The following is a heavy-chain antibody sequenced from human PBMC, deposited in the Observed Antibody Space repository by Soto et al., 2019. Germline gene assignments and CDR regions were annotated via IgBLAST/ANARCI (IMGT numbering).Heavy chain of an antibody. CDR3: ARHAADPDAGNWFDP. J-gene: IGHJ5*02. CDR2: IYPGDSDT. Sequence: GESLKISCKGSGYSFANYWIGWVRQMPGKGLEWMGIIYPGDSDTKYSPSFQGQVTISADKSISTAYLQWSSLKASDTAIYYCARHAADPDAGNWFDPWGQGTLVTVSS. V-gene: IGHV5-51*01. CDR1: GYSFANYW.